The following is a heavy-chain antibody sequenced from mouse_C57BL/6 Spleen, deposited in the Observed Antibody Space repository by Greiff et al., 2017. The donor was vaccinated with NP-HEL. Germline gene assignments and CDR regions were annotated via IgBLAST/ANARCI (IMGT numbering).Heavy chain of an antibody. D-gene: IGHD2-3*01. Sequence: QVQLQQSGAELVRPGTSVKVSCKASGYAFTNYLIEWVKQRPGQGLEWIGVINPGCGGTNYNEKFKGKATLTADKSSSTAYKQLSSLTSEDSAVYCCAISDGYYRGYWGQGTTLTVSS. CDR2: INPGCGGT. V-gene: IGHV1-54*01. J-gene: IGHJ2*01. CDR3: AISDGYYRGY. CDR1: GYAFTNYL.